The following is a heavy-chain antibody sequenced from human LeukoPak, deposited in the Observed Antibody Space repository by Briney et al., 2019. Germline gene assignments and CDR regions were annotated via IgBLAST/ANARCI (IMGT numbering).Heavy chain of an antibody. Sequence: SETLSLTCAVYGGSFSGYCWSWIRQPPGKGLEWIGEINHSGSTNYNPSLKSRVTISVDTSKNQFSLKLSSVTAADTAVYYCARVGAIAVADYWGQGTLVTVSS. CDR1: GGSFSGYC. D-gene: IGHD6-19*01. CDR2: INHSGST. J-gene: IGHJ4*02. V-gene: IGHV4-34*01. CDR3: ARVGAIAVADY.